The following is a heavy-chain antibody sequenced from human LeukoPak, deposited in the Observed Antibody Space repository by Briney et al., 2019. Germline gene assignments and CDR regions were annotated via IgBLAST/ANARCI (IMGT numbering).Heavy chain of an antibody. J-gene: IGHJ4*02. Sequence: GGSLRLSCAASGFTFSNYWMHWVRQAPGKGLEWVSRINTDGTSTIYADSVRGRFTISRDNAKNTVYLQMNSLRAEDTAMYYSARGSVGPECWGQGTLVTVSS. CDR2: INTDGTST. CDR3: ARGSVGPEC. CDR1: GFTFSNYW. D-gene: IGHD1-14*01. V-gene: IGHV3-74*01.